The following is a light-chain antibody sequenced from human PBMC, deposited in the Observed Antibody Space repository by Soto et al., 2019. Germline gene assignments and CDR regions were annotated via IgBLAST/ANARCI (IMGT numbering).Light chain of an antibody. CDR2: EAS. CDR3: SLYTSENTYV. J-gene: IGLJ1*01. CDR1: STDFVSYNR. Sequence: QSALTQPPSVSGSPGQSVTISCTGTSTDFVSYNRVSWYQQPPGTAPKLIIYEASSRPSGVPDRFSGSKSGNTASLTISGLQAADEADYYCSLYTSENTYVVGTATKVTVL. V-gene: IGLV2-18*01.